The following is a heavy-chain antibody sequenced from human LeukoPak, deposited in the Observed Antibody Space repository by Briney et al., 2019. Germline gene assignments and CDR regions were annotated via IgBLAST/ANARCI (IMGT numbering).Heavy chain of an antibody. CDR2: ISGSGGST. V-gene: IGHV3-23*01. Sequence: GGSLRLSCAASGFTFSSYGMSWVRQAPGKGLEWVSAISGSGGSTYYADSVKGRFTISRDNAKNSLYLQMNSLRAEDTAVYYCARDLLIRITFDLWGRGTLVTVSS. CDR1: GFTFSSYG. J-gene: IGHJ2*01. D-gene: IGHD3-10*01. CDR3: ARDLLIRITFDL.